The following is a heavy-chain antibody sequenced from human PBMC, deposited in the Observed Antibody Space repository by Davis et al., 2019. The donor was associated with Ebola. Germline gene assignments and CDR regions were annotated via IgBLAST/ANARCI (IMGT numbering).Heavy chain of an antibody. D-gene: IGHD6-19*01. Sequence: GESLKISCEASGFTFSTYSFHWVRQAPGKGLEWVAVVSPVGSHKSYADSVRDRFTMSRDFSKGTIFLQMNSLRTEDTALYYCVKEHITGWPNFDFWGQGALVIVSS. J-gene: IGHJ4*02. V-gene: IGHV3-30*18. CDR1: GFTFSTYS. CDR2: VSPVGSHK. CDR3: VKEHITGWPNFDF.